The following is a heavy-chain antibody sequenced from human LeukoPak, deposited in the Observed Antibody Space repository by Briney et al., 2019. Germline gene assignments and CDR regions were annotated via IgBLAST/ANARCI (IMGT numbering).Heavy chain of an antibody. Sequence: SETLSLTCTVSGGSISSYYWSWIRQPPGKGLEWIGYIYYSGSTNYNPSLKSRVTISVDTSKNQFSLKLSSVTAADTAVYYCTRGPEYVVRGQRKTHFDYWGQGTLVTVSS. V-gene: IGHV4-59*01. CDR1: GGSISSYY. CDR3: TRGPEYVVRGQRKTHFDY. J-gene: IGHJ4*02. D-gene: IGHD3-10*01. CDR2: IYYSGST.